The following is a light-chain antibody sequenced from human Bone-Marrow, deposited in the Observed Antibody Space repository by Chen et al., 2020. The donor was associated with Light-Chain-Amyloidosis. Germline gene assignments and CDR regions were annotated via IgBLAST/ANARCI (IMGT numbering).Light chain of an antibody. CDR2: GAS. J-gene: IGKJ1*01. Sequence: EILMTQSPATLSVSPGERATLSCRASQSVSSNLAWYQQKPGQAPRIIIYGASTRATGIPARFSGSGSGTEFTLTISSLQSEDFAVYYCQQYNNWPPWTFGQGTKVEIK. CDR3: QQYNNWPPWT. V-gene: IGKV3-15*01. CDR1: QSVSSN.